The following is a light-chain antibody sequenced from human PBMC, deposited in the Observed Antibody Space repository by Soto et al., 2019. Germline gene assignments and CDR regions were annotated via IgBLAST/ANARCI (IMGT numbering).Light chain of an antibody. CDR2: DAS. CDR1: QSVSSY. CDR3: QQYGSSPIT. J-gene: IGKJ5*01. Sequence: EIVLKQSPATLSLSPGERATLSCRASQSVSSYLAWYQQKPGQAPRLLIYDASNRATGIPARFSGSGSGTDFTLTIRGLEPEDAALYYCQQYGSSPITFGQGTRME. V-gene: IGKV3-11*01.